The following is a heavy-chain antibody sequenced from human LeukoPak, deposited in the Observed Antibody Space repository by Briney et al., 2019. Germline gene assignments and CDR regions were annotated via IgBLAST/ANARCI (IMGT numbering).Heavy chain of an antibody. V-gene: IGHV1-46*01. CDR2: INPSGGST. Sequence: GASVKVSCKASGYTFTSYYMHWVRQASGQGLERMGIINPSGGSTTYAQKFQGRVTMTRDTSTSTVYMELSSLRSEDTAVYYCARGVSSGWYGEDYWGQGTLVTVSS. J-gene: IGHJ4*02. CDR3: ARGVSSGWYGEDY. CDR1: GYTFTSYY. D-gene: IGHD6-19*01.